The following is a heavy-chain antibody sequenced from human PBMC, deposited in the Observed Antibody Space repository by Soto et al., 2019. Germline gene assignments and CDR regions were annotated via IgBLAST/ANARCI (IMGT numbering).Heavy chain of an antibody. D-gene: IGHD2-8*02. J-gene: IGHJ4*02. V-gene: IGHV4-31*03. CDR3: AKMERTQLCLLVQN. Sequence: PSETLSLTCTVSGASITNDAFFWTWVRQHPEKGLEWLAYITYGGSIYYDPSLRSRLTVSIDKSKSQFSLNVRSVTAADTAVYYCAKMERTQLCLLVQNWGQGLPVTVSS. CDR1: GASITNDAFF. CDR2: ITYGGSI.